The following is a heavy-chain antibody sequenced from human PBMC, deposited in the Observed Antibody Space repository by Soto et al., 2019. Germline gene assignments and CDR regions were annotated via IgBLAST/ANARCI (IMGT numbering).Heavy chain of an antibody. Sequence: SETLSLTCTVSGGSISSSSYYWGWIRQPPGKGLEWIGSIYYSGSTYYNPSLKSRVTISVDTSKNQFSLKLSSVTAADTAVYYCAGHAVTMVRGVIRWFDPWGQGTLVTVSS. CDR1: GGSISSSSYY. CDR3: AGHAVTMVRGVIRWFDP. D-gene: IGHD3-10*01. V-gene: IGHV4-39*01. CDR2: IYYSGST. J-gene: IGHJ5*02.